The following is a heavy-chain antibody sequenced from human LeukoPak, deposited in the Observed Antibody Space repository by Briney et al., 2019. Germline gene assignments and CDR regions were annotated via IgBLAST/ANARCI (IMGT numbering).Heavy chain of an antibody. Sequence: SETLSLTCTVSGGSISSGIYYWTWIRQPAGKGLEWIGRIYTSGSTNYNPSLKSRVTISVDTSKNQFSLKLSSVTAADTAVYYCARSPYVVVPAAKGDDAFDIWGQGTMVTVSS. J-gene: IGHJ3*02. CDR1: GGSISSGIYY. D-gene: IGHD2-2*01. CDR3: ARSPYVVVPAAKGDDAFDI. CDR2: IYTSGST. V-gene: IGHV4-61*02.